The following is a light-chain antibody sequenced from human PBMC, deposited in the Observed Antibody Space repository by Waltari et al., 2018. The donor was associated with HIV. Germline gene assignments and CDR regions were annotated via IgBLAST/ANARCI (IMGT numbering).Light chain of an antibody. CDR3: QQYNNWLGT. CDR2: GAS. V-gene: IGKV3-15*01. CDR1: QSVSSN. Sequence: EIVITQSPATLSVSPGDRATLSCRATQSVSSNLAWYQQKPGQAPRLLIYGASTRATGIPARFSGSGSGTEFTLTISSLQSEDFAVYYCQQYNNWLGTFGQGTKVEIK. J-gene: IGKJ1*01.